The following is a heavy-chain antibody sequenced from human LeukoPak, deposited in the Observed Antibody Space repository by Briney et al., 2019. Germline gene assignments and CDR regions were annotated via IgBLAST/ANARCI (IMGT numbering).Heavy chain of an antibody. J-gene: IGHJ5*02. V-gene: IGHV4-38-2*02. D-gene: IGHD1-1*01. CDR2: LSHSGSS. CDR1: GYSISSGYY. CDR3: AKGQVPLPTINWFDP. Sequence: SETLSLTCTVSGYSISSGYYWDWIRQPPGKGLEWIGTLSHSGSSYYNPSLRSRVTISVDTSKNQFSLNLSSVTAADTAVYYCAKGQVPLPTINWFDPWGQGTLVTVSS.